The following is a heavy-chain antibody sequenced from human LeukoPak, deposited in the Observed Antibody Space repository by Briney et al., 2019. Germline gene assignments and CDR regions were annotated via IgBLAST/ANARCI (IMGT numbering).Heavy chain of an antibody. CDR3: ARDRRSVAGYSSSRHFDL. J-gene: IGHJ2*01. CDR2: IFPSGGEI. D-gene: IGHD6-13*01. CDR1: GFTFSTFA. V-gene: IGHV3-23*01. Sequence: PGGSLRLSCAASGFTFSTFAMIWVRQPPGKGLEWVSSIFPSGGEIHYADSVRGRFTISRDNSKNTLYLQMNSLRAEDTAVYYCARDRRSVAGYSSSRHFDLWGRGTLVTVSS.